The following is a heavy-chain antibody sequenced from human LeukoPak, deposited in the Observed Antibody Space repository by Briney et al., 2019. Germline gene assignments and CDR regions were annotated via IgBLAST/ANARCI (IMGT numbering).Heavy chain of an antibody. CDR2: ISYDGSNK. J-gene: IGHJ6*02. Sequence: GGSLRLSCAASGFTFSSYGMHWVRQAPGKGLEWVAVISYDGSNKYYADSVKGRFTISRDNSKNTLYLQMNSLRAEDTAVYYCAKIGVEMATIEYYYYGMDVWGQGTTVTVSS. CDR3: AKIGVEMATIEYYYYGMDV. CDR1: GFTFSSYG. V-gene: IGHV3-30*18. D-gene: IGHD5-12*01.